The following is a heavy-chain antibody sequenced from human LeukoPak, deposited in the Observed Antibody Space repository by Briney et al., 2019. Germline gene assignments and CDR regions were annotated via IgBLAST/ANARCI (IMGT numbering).Heavy chain of an antibody. D-gene: IGHD4-17*01. Sequence: GASVNVSCKASGYTFTNFGISWVRQAPGQGLEWMGWISAYNGNTNYAQRLQGRVTMTTDTSTSTAYMELRSLRSDDTAVYYCARDRDYGDYNTQDLFVYWGQGTLVTVSS. CDR2: ISAYNGNT. CDR1: GYTFTNFG. V-gene: IGHV1-18*01. J-gene: IGHJ4*02. CDR3: ARDRDYGDYNTQDLFVY.